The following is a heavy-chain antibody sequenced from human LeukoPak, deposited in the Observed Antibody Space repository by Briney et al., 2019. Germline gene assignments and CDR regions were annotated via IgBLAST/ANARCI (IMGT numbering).Heavy chain of an antibody. CDR3: AKDTRYGDPFYG. D-gene: IGHD4-17*01. CDR1: GFTFSSYG. V-gene: IGHV3-23*01. Sequence: GGSLRLSCAASGFTFSSYGMHWVRQAPGKGLEWISAISGSGGSTYYADSVKGRFTISRDNSKNTLYLQMNSLRAEDTAVYYCAKDTRYGDPFYGWGQGTLVTVSS. J-gene: IGHJ4*02. CDR2: ISGSGGST.